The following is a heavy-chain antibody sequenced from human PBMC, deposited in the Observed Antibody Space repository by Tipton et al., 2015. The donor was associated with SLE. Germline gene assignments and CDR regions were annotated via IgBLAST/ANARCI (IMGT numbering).Heavy chain of an antibody. CDR3: ARDAGMDV. Sequence: TLSLTCTVSGGSVSSGGYYWSWIRQHPGKGLEWIGYIYNSGGTDYSPSLKSRVTISADTSKNQFSLNLISVTTADTAVYYCARDAGMDVWGQGITVTVSS. CDR1: GGSVSSGGYY. V-gene: IGHV4-31*03. CDR2: IYNSGGT. J-gene: IGHJ6*02.